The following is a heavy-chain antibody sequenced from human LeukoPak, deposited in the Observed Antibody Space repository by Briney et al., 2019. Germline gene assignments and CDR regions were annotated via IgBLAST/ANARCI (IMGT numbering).Heavy chain of an antibody. CDR1: GFTFSSYA. Sequence: GGSLRLSCAASGFTFSSYAMSWVRQAPGKGLEWVSAISGSGGSTYYADSVKGRFTISRDNSKNTLYLQMNSLRAEDTAVYYCAKDILTGYPSSLTFDYWGQGTLVAVSS. J-gene: IGHJ4*02. CDR2: ISGSGGST. CDR3: AKDILTGYPSSLTFDY. D-gene: IGHD3-9*01. V-gene: IGHV3-23*01.